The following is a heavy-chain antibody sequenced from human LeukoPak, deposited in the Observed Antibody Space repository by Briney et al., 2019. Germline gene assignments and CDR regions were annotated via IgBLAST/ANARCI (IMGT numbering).Heavy chain of an antibody. V-gene: IGHV4-59*12. D-gene: IGHD3-22*01. Sequence: SETLSLTCAVYGASFSGYYWSWIRQTPGKGLEWIGSIYYSGSTYCNPSLKSRVTISVDTSKNQFSLKLSSVTAADTAVYYCARDGRHYDSSGYIRGFDYWGQGTLVTVSS. CDR3: ARDGRHYDSSGYIRGFDY. CDR1: GASFSGYY. J-gene: IGHJ4*02. CDR2: IYYSGST.